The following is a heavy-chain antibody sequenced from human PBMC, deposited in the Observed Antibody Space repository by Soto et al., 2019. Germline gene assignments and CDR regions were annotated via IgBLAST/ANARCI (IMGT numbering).Heavy chain of an antibody. CDR2: INHSGST. CDR1: GGSFSGYY. V-gene: IGHV4-34*01. Sequence: SETLSLTCAVYGGSFSGYYWSWIRQPPGKGLEWIGEINHSGSTNYNPSLKSRVTISVDTSKNQFSLKLSSVTAADTAVYYCARVRFPGPPLDYWGQGTLVTAPQ. CDR3: ARVRFPGPPLDY. J-gene: IGHJ4*02.